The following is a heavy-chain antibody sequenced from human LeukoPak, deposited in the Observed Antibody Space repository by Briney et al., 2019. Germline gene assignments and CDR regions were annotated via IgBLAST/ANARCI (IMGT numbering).Heavy chain of an antibody. Sequence: SETLSLTCTVSGGSISSYYWSWIRQPAGKGLEWIGRIYHSGSTYYNPSLKSRVTISVDTSKNQFSLKLSSVTAADTAVYYCARDGLWIQNAFDIWGQGTMVTVSS. CDR2: IYHSGST. CDR3: ARDGLWIQNAFDI. CDR1: GGSISSYY. D-gene: IGHD5-18*01. V-gene: IGHV4-4*07. J-gene: IGHJ3*02.